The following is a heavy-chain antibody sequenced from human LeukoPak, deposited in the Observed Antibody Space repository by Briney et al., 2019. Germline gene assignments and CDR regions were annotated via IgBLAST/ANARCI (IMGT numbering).Heavy chain of an antibody. CDR2: INSDGSST. CDR1: GFTFSSYW. J-gene: IGHJ4*02. Sequence: GGSLRLSCAASGFTFSSYWMHWVRQAPGKGLVWVSRINSDGSSTSYADSVKSRFTISRDNAKNTLYLQMNSLRAEDTAVYYCARARPPRSSTSCYALVVGFDYWGQGTLVTVSS. D-gene: IGHD2-2*01. CDR3: ARARPPRSSTSCYALVVGFDY. V-gene: IGHV3-74*01.